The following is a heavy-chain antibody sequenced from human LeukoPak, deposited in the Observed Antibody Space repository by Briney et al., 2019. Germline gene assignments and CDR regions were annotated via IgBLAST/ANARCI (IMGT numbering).Heavy chain of an antibody. V-gene: IGHV4-39*01. D-gene: IGHD1-1*01. CDR1: GGSIINRSYY. CDR3: VARNGDYSYMDV. CDR2: IYYSGTT. Sequence: SETLSLTCTVSGGSIINRSYYWDWIRQPPGKGLEWIGSIYYSGTTYYNPSLKSRVTISVDASKNQFSLKLSSVTAAETAVYYCVARNGDYSYMDVWGKGTTVTVS. J-gene: IGHJ6*03.